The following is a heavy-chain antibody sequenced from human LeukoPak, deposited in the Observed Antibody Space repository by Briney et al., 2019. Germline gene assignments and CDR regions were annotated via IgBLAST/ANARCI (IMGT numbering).Heavy chain of an antibody. Sequence: GGSLRLSCAASGFTFSSYAMHWVRQAPGKGLEWVAVISYDGSNKYYADSVKGRFTISRDNSKNTLYLQMNSLRAEDTAVYYCARGVTIFDYWGQRTLVTVSS. CDR3: ARGVTIFDY. J-gene: IGHJ4*02. CDR1: GFTFSSYA. D-gene: IGHD3-3*01. CDR2: ISYDGSNK. V-gene: IGHV3-30*04.